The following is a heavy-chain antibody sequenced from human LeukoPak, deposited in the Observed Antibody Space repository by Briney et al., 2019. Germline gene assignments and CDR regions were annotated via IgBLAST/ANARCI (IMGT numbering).Heavy chain of an antibody. V-gene: IGHV4-61*08. J-gene: IGHJ5*02. D-gene: IGHD2/OR15-2a*01. CDR1: GVSVSSSGYS. CDR2: TYYSGRT. Sequence: SETLSLACTVSGVSVSSSGYSWNWIRQPPGKTLEWIVYTYYSGRTNYNPSLKSRVTISLDTSKNQFSLRLTSVTAADTAVYYCALRRLTSAQIIEDNWFDPWGQGTLVTVSS. CDR3: ALRRLTSAQIIEDNWFDP.